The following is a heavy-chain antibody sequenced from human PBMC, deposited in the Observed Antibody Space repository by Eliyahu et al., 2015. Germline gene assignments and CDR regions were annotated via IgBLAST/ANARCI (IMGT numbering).Heavy chain of an antibody. CDR2: ISYDGSNK. V-gene: IGHV3-30*18. CDR1: GFPFXSYG. J-gene: IGHJ4*02. D-gene: IGHD3-9*01. Sequence: QVQLVESXGGVVQPGXSLRLSCAAXGFPFXSYGXXWVRQAPGKGXEWVAVISYDGSNKYYADSVKGRFTISRDNSKNTLYLQMNSLRAEDTAVYYCAKGDIETYYDILTGYSGFDYWGQGTLVTVSS. CDR3: AKGDIETYYDILTGYSGFDY.